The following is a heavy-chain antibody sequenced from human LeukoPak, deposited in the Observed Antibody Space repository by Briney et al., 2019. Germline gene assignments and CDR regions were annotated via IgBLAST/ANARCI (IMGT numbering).Heavy chain of an antibody. Sequence: SETLSLTCTVSGGSISSGGYYWSWIRQPPGKGLEWIGYIYHSGSTYYNPSLKSRVTISVDRSKNQFSLKLSSVTAADTAVYYCARGSPFVVVPAAPDYWGQGTLVTVSS. CDR1: GGSISSGGYY. D-gene: IGHD2-2*01. V-gene: IGHV4-30-2*01. CDR3: ARGSPFVVVPAAPDY. CDR2: IYHSGST. J-gene: IGHJ4*02.